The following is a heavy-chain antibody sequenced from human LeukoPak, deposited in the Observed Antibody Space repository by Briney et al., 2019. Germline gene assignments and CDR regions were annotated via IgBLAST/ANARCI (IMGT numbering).Heavy chain of an antibody. CDR3: ARSFSIAGAGTLFY. J-gene: IGHJ4*02. CDR2: INPNSGGT. Sequence: ASVKVSCKASGYTFTGYYMHWVRQAPGQVLEWMGWINPNSGGTNYAQKFQGRVTMTRDTSISTAYMELSRLRSDDTAVYYYARSFSIAGAGTLFYWGQGTLVTVSS. V-gene: IGHV1-2*02. D-gene: IGHD6-19*01. CDR1: GYTFTGYY.